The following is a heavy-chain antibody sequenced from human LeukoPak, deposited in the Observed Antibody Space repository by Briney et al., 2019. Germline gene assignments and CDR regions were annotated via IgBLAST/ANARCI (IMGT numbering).Heavy chain of an antibody. D-gene: IGHD2/OR15-2a*01. J-gene: IGHJ4*02. CDR1: GFTFSSYA. V-gene: IGHV3-23*01. CDR3: AKEADGRGVIPAYYFDY. Sequence: GGSLRLSSAASGFTFSSYAMSWVRQAPGKGLEWVSAISGSGGSTYYADSVKGRFTISRDNSKNTLYLQMNSLRAEDTAVYYCAKEADGRGVIPAYYFDYWGQGTLVTVSS. CDR2: ISGSGGST.